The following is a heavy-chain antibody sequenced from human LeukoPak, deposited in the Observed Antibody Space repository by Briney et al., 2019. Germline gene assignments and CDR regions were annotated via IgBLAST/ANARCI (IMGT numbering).Heavy chain of an antibody. CDR3: ASSSQYYDYVWGSYRPYYFDY. J-gene: IGHJ4*02. D-gene: IGHD3-16*02. CDR1: GGSISSYY. Sequence: PSETLSLTCTVSGGSISSYYWSWIRQPPGKGLEWIGYIYYSGSTNYNPSLKSRATISVDTSKNQFSLKLSSVTAADTAVYYCASSSQYYDYVWGSYRPYYFDYWGQGSLVTVSS. CDR2: IYYSGST. V-gene: IGHV4-59*08.